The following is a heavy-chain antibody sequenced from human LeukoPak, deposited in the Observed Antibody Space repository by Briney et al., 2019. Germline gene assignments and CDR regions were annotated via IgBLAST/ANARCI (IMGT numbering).Heavy chain of an antibody. CDR1: GYTFTGYY. V-gene: IGHV1-2*02. D-gene: IGHD3-22*01. Sequence: ASVKVSCKASGYTFTGYYMHWVRQAPGQGLEWMGWINPNSGGTNYAQKFQGRVTMTRDTSISTAYMELSRLRSDDTAVYYCASFSYYYDSSGYYHEGAFDYWGQGTLATVSS. CDR3: ASFSYYYDSSGYYHEGAFDY. J-gene: IGHJ4*02. CDR2: INPNSGGT.